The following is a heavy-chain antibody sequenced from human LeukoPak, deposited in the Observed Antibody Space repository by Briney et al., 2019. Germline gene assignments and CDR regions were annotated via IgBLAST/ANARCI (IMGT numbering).Heavy chain of an antibody. Sequence: GGSLRLSCAASGFTFSTYGMHWVRQAPGKGLEWVAVISYDGYNKYYADSVKGRFTISRDNSKNTLFLQMNSLRAEDTAVYYCAKDRGGSRIYYFDYWGQGTLVTVSS. D-gene: IGHD2-15*01. J-gene: IGHJ4*02. CDR2: ISYDGYNK. CDR1: GFTFSTYG. V-gene: IGHV3-30*18. CDR3: AKDRGGSRIYYFDY.